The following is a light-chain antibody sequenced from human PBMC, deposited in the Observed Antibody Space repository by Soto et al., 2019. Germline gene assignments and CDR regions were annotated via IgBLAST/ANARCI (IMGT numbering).Light chain of an antibody. J-gene: IGKJ4*01. CDR2: DGS. Sequence: EIVLTQSPATLSLSPGERATLSCRVSLSVRNYLAWYQHKPGQAPRLLIYDGSNRATGIPARFSGSGSGTDFTLTISSLEPEDCAVYYCQQRSSWPPTFGGGTKVEIK. V-gene: IGKV3-11*01. CDR1: LSVRNY. CDR3: QQRSSWPPT.